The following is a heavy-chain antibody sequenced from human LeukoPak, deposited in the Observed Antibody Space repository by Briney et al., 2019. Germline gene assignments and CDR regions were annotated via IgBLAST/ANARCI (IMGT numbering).Heavy chain of an antibody. CDR2: INHSGST. CDR1: GVSFSGYY. D-gene: IGHD3-3*01. CDR3: ADTAYDFWSGYSKTIY. J-gene: IGHJ4*02. V-gene: IGHV4-34*01. Sequence: PSETLSLTCAVYGVSFSGYYWSWLRQPPGKGLEWIGEINHSGSTNYNPSLKSRVTISVDTSKNQFSLKLSSVTAADTAVYYCADTAYDFWSGYSKTIYWGQGTLVTVSS.